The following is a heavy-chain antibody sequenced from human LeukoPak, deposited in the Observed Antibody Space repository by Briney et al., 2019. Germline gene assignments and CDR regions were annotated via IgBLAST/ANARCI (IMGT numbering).Heavy chain of an antibody. CDR1: GFTFSSYS. J-gene: IGHJ4*02. Sequence: QPGGSLRLSCAASGFTFSSYSMNWVRQAPGKGLEWVSSISSSSSYIYYADSVKGRFTISRDNAKNSLYLQMNSLRAEDTAVYYCARIEMATYPPDYWGQGTLVTVSS. V-gene: IGHV3-21*01. D-gene: IGHD5-24*01. CDR3: ARIEMATYPPDY. CDR2: ISSSSSYI.